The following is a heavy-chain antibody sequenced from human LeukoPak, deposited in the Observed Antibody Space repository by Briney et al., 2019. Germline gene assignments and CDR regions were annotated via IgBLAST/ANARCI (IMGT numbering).Heavy chain of an antibody. J-gene: IGHJ4*02. CDR3: ARGIGLFDY. CDR1: GGSFSGYY. CDR2: INHSGST. Sequence: KTSETLPLTCAVYGGSFSGYYWSWIRQPPGKGLEWIGEINHSGSTNYNPSLKSRVTISVDTSKNQFSLKLSSVTAADTAVYYCARGIGLFDYWGQGTLVTVSS. V-gene: IGHV4-34*01.